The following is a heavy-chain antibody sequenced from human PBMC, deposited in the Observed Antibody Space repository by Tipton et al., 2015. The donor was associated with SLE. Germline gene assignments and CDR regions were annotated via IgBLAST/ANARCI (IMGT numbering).Heavy chain of an antibody. J-gene: IGHJ3*02. Sequence: GLVKPSETLSLTCTVSGGSISSSSYYWGWIRQPPGKGLEWIGSIYYSGSTYYNPSLKSRVTISVDTSKNQFSLKLSSVTAADTAVYYCASLAYCGGDCLSDAFDIWGQGTMVTVSS. CDR2: IYYSGST. D-gene: IGHD2-21*01. CDR3: ASLAYCGGDCLSDAFDI. V-gene: IGHV4-39*07. CDR1: GGSISSSSYY.